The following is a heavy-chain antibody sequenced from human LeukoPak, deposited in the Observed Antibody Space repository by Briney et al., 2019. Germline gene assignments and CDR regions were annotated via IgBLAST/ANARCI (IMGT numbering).Heavy chain of an antibody. CDR1: GYTFTSYD. D-gene: IGHD3-10*01. CDR3: ARATSIRGATPPSGY. V-gene: IGHV1-8*01. Sequence: ASVKVSCKASGYTFTSYDINWVRQATGQGLEWMGWMNPNSGNTGYAQKFQGRVTMTRNTSISTAYMELSSLRSADTAVYYCARATSIRGATPPSGYWGQGTLVTVSS. J-gene: IGHJ4*02. CDR2: MNPNSGNT.